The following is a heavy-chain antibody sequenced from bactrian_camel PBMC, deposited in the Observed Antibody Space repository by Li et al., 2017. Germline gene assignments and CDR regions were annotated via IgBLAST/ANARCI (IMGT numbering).Heavy chain of an antibody. V-gene: IGHV3S40*01. CDR3: AADTIGNIPPRPDYNY. CDR2: INSDSGDT. Sequence: VQLVESGGGLVQPGGSLRLSCATSGFPFNIWDMSWVRQTPGKGLEWVSRINSDSGDTYYADSVKGRFTISRDNAKNTLYLQMNSLKTEDTAVYYCAADTIGNIPPRPDYNYWGQGTQVTVS. J-gene: IGHJ4*01. D-gene: IGHD2*01. CDR1: GFPFNIWD.